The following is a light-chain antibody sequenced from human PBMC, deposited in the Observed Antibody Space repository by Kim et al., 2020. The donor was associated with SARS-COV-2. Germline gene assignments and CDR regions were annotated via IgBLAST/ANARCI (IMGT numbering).Light chain of an antibody. J-gene: IGLJ2*01. Sequence: SVSPGQTASITCSGDKLGDKYACWYQQKPGQSPVLVIYLDSKRPSGIPERFSGSNSGNTATLTISGTQAMDEADYYCQAWDSSTAVFGGGTQLTVL. V-gene: IGLV3-1*01. CDR1: KLGDKY. CDR2: LDS. CDR3: QAWDSSTAV.